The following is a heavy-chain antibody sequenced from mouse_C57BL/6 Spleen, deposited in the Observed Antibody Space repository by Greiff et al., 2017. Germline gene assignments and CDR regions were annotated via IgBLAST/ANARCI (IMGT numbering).Heavy chain of an antibody. CDR1: GYTFTDYY. CDR3: ARGELLLRSFAY. Sequence: VQLQQSGPELVKPGASVKISCKASGYTFTDYYMNWVKQSHGKSLEWIGDINPNNGGTSYNQKFKGKATLTVDKSSSTAYMELRSLTSEDSAVYYCARGELLLRSFAYWGQGTLVTVSA. D-gene: IGHD1-1*01. CDR2: INPNNGGT. V-gene: IGHV1-26*01. J-gene: IGHJ3*01.